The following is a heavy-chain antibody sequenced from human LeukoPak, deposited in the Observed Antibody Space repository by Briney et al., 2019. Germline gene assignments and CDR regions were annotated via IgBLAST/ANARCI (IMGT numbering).Heavy chain of an antibody. D-gene: IGHD3-3*01. V-gene: IGHV3-23*01. Sequence: QPGGSLRLSCAASGFAFSNFAMSWVRQAPGKGLEWVSAMSGSGYYTYYVESVKGRFSISRDNSKNTLSLHMNSLRADDTAVYYCAKMEGQRLYDYCMDVWGRGTTVTVSS. CDR2: MSGSGYYT. J-gene: IGHJ6*03. CDR3: AKMEGQRLYDYCMDV. CDR1: GFAFSNFA.